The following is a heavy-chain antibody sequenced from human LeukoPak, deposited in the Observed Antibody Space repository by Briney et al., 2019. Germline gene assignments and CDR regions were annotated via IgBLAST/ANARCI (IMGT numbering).Heavy chain of an antibody. V-gene: IGHV1-46*03. J-gene: IGHJ5*02. D-gene: IGHD3-22*01. CDR3: ARGYYYYSSGYPNCFDA. CDR1: GYTFTSYY. Sequence: ASVKVSCKASGYTFTSYYMHWVRQGPGEGLEWMGIINPSGGSTSYAQKFQGRVTMTRDTSTSTVYMELSSLRSEDTAVYYCARGYYYYSSGYPNCFDAWGQGTLVTVSS. CDR2: INPSGGST.